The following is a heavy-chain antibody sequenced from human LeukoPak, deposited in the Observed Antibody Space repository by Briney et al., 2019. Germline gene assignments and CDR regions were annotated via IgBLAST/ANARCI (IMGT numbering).Heavy chain of an antibody. CDR3: ARIGYRSSSFDY. Sequence: GGSLRLSCAASGFTFSSYSMNWVRQAPGKGLEWVSGISWNSGSIGYADSVKGRFTISRDNAKNSLYLQMNSLRAEDTAVYYCARIGYRSSSFDYWGQGTLVTTSS. J-gene: IGHJ4*02. D-gene: IGHD6-6*01. CDR1: GFTFSSYS. CDR2: ISWNSGSI. V-gene: IGHV3-48*04.